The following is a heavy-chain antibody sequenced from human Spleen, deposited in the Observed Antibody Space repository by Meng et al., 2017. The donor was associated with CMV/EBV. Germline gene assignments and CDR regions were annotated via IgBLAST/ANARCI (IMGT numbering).Heavy chain of an antibody. D-gene: IGHD1-14*01. CDR2: ISYDGSNK. Sequence: GGSLRLSCAASGFTFSSYAMHWVRQAPGKGLEWVAVISYDGSNKYYADSVKGRFTISRDNSKNTLYLQMNSLRADDTAVYYCARDRGRNLDYWGQGNLVTVSS. J-gene: IGHJ4*02. CDR1: GFTFSSYA. V-gene: IGHV3-30-3*01. CDR3: ARDRGRNLDY.